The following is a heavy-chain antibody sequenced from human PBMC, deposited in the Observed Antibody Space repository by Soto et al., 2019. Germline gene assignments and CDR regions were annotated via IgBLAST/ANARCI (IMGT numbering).Heavy chain of an antibody. CDR3: ATSYYYDSSGYRAGAFDI. J-gene: IGHJ3*02. CDR2: IYPGDSDT. Sequence: PGESLKISCKGSGDSFTSYWIGWVRQRPGKGLEWMGIIYPGDSDTRYSPSFQGQVTISADKSISTAYLQWSSLKASDTAMYYCATSYYYDSSGYRAGAFDIWGQGTMVTVSS. CDR1: GDSFTSYW. D-gene: IGHD3-22*01. V-gene: IGHV5-51*01.